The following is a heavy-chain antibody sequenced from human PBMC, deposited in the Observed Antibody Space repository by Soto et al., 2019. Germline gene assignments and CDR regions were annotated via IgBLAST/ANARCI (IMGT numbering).Heavy chain of an antibody. CDR1: GFSFSNFA. V-gene: IGHV3-23*01. CDR2: ISGSGDKT. J-gene: IGHJ5*02. Sequence: GGSLRLSCAASGFSFSNFAMSWVRQAPGTGLEWVSSISGSGDKTYYLDSVKGRFTISRDNSKNTLYLHMNSLGAEDTAVYFCAKDYASTWYWYFDPWGQGTLVTAPQ. D-gene: IGHD6-13*01. CDR3: AKDYASTWYWYFDP.